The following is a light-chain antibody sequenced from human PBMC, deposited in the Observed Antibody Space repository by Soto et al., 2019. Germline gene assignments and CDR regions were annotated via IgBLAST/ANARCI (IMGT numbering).Light chain of an antibody. V-gene: IGKV2-30*01. CDR3: MQGTHWPPT. CDR1: QSLVYSDGNAY. CDR2: QGS. Sequence: DVVMTQSPLSLPVTLGQPASISCWSSQSLVYSDGNAYLNWFHQRPGQSPRRLIYQGSKRDSGVPDRFSGSGSGTDFTLNISRVEADDVGVYYCMQGTHWPPTFGRGTKVEIK. J-gene: IGKJ1*01.